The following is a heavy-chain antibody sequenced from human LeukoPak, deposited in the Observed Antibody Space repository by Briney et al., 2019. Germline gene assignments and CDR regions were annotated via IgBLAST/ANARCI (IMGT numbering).Heavy chain of an antibody. CDR3: ARTTPGYYDSSGYYLSHFDY. J-gene: IGHJ4*02. Sequence: SGPTLVNPTQTLTLTCTFSGFSLSTSGMCVSWIRQPPGKALEWLALIDWDDDKYYSTSLKTRLTISKDTSKNQVVLTMTNMDPVDTATYHCARTTPGYYDSSGYYLSHFDYWGQGTLVTVSS. D-gene: IGHD3-22*01. CDR2: IDWDDDK. CDR1: GFSLSTSGMC. V-gene: IGHV2-70*01.